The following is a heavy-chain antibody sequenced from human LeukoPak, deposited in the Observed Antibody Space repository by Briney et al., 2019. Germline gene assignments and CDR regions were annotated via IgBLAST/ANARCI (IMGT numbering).Heavy chain of an antibody. V-gene: IGHV1-69*05. CDR3: ARAMYYYDSSGSYYFDY. CDR2: IIPIFGTA. J-gene: IGHJ4*02. CDR1: GYTFTDYY. Sequence: GASVKVSCKASGYTFTDYYMHWVQQAPGQGLEWMGGIIPIFGTANYAQKFQGRVTITTDESTSTAYMELSSLRSEDTAVYYCARAMYYYDSSGSYYFDYWGQGTLVIVSS. D-gene: IGHD3-22*01.